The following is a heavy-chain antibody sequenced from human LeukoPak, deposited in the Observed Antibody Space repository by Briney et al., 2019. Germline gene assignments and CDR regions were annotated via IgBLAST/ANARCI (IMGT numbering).Heavy chain of an antibody. CDR2: MRYDGSNE. V-gene: IGHV3-30*02. Sequence: GGSLRLSCAASGFTFSSNGMHWVRRAPGKGLEWVAFMRYDGSNEYYADSEKGRFTISRDNSKNALYLQMNSRRAEDTAVYYCARVRGYSSSHYWGQGTLVTVSS. D-gene: IGHD6-13*01. J-gene: IGHJ4*02. CDR1: GFTFSSNG. CDR3: ARVRGYSSSHY.